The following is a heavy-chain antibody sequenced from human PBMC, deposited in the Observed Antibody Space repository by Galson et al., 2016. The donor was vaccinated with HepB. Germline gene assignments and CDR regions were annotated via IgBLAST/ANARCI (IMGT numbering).Heavy chain of an antibody. CDR2: VYDSVTT. CDR3: AGALGPTDLDY. V-gene: IGHV4-59*01. Sequence: ETLSLTCTVSGGSIGSYYWSWVRQSPGKGLEWIGYVYDSVTTDYNPSLKSRVTISVDTSKNQFSLKLSSVTAADTAVYYCAGALGPTDLDYWGQGTLVTVSS. CDR1: GGSIGSYY. D-gene: IGHD3-16*01. J-gene: IGHJ4*02.